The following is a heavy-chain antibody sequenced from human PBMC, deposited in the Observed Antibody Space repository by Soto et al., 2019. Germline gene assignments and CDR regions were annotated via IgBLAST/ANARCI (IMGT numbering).Heavy chain of an antibody. J-gene: IGHJ6*02. Sequence: LGESLKISCKGSGYSFTSYWIGWVRQMPGKGLEWMGIIYPGDSDTRYSPSFQGQVTISADKSISTAYLQWSSLKASDTAMYYCARTGDLGYYYYGMDVWGQGTTVTVSS. V-gene: IGHV5-51*01. D-gene: IGHD3-16*01. CDR1: GYSFTSYW. CDR2: IYPGDSDT. CDR3: ARTGDLGYYYYGMDV.